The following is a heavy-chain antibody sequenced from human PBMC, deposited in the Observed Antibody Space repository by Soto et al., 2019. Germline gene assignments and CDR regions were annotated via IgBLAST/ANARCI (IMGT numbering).Heavy chain of an antibody. D-gene: IGHD1-26*01. CDR3: ATEKYGAGRVGVFH. CDR2: IVPMLGIT. V-gene: IGHV1-69*08. CDR1: GGTSTIYT. J-gene: IGHJ4*02. Sequence: QVPLVQSGAEVKRPGSSVKVSCEASGGTSTIYTITWVRQAPGQGLAWMGRIVPMLGITNYGRNFQGRVTFTADTSTGTAYMELSSLSFDVTAIYYCATEKYGAGRVGVFHWGQGTQVTVSS.